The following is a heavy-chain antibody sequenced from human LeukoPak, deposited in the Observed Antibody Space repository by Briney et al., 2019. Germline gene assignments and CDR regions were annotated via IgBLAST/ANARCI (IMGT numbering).Heavy chain of an antibody. CDR3: TRGGVGRECSSLNWFDP. J-gene: IGHJ5*02. D-gene: IGHD6-6*01. CDR1: GYTFTNYD. CDR2: MNPNSGNT. V-gene: IGHV1-8*02. Sequence: ASVTVSCKASGYTFTNYDINWVRQATGQGLEWMGWMNPNSGNTGYAQKFQGRVTMTRNTSITTAYMELSSLRSEDTAVYYCTRGGVGRECSSLNWFDPWGQGTLVTVSS.